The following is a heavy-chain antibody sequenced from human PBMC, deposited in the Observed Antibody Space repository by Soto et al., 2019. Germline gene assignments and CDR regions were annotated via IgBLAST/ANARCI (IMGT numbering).Heavy chain of an antibody. V-gene: IGHV4-4*01. CDR1: GGCISSSNW. J-gene: IGHJ6*02. CDR3: ARDQATVTTMAYYYYGMDV. Sequence: SETLSLTCAVSGGCISSSNWWSWVRQPPGKGLEWIGEIYHSGSTNYNPSLKSRVTISVDKSKNQFSLKLSSVTAADTAVYCCARDQATVTTMAYYYYGMDVWGQGTTVTVSS. CDR2: IYHSGST. D-gene: IGHD4-4*01.